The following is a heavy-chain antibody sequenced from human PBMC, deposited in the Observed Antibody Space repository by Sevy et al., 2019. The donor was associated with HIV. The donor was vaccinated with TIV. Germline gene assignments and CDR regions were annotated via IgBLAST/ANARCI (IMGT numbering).Heavy chain of an antibody. V-gene: IGHV4-59*01. CDR3: ARVGGYAFPFDY. Sequence: SETLSLTCTVSGGSISSYYWSWIRQPPGKGLEWIGYTYYSGSTNYNPSLKSRVTISVDTSKNQFSLKLSSVTAADTAVYYCARVGGYAFPFDYWGQGTLVTVSS. CDR1: GGSISSYY. J-gene: IGHJ4*02. D-gene: IGHD5-12*01. CDR2: TYYSGST.